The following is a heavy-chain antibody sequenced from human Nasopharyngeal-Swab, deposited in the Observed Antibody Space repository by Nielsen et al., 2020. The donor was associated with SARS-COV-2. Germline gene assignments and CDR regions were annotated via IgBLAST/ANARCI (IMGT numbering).Heavy chain of an antibody. CDR3: ARGGDRRAFDI. Sequence: SETLSLTCAVSGGSISSGGYSWSWIRQPPGKGLEWIGYIYHSGSTYYNPSLKSRVTISVDRSKNQFSLKLSSVTAADTAVYYCARGGDRRAFDIWGQGTMVTVSS. CDR1: GGSISSGGYS. V-gene: IGHV4-30-2*01. D-gene: IGHD7-27*01. J-gene: IGHJ3*02. CDR2: IYHSGST.